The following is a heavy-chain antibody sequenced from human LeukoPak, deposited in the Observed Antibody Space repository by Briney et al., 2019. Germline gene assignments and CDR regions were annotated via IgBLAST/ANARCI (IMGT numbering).Heavy chain of an antibody. Sequence: GASVTLSCKASGYTFTSYGISWVRQAPGQGLEWMGWISAYNGNTNSAQKLQGRVTMTTDTSTSTAYMELRSLRSDDTAVYYCARDLRVTVTTKYNCFDPWGQGTLVTVSS. CDR1: GYTFTSYG. V-gene: IGHV1-18*01. CDR3: ARDLRVTVTTKYNCFDP. D-gene: IGHD4-17*01. J-gene: IGHJ5*02. CDR2: ISAYNGNT.